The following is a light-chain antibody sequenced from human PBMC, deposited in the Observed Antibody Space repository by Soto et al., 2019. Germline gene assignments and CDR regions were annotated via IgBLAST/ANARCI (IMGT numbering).Light chain of an antibody. CDR1: SSDVGTYNY. J-gene: IGLJ3*02. CDR3: SSYTTSNTQV. CDR2: DVS. V-gene: IGLV2-14*01. Sequence: QSALTQPASVSGFPGQPITISCTGTSSDVGTYNYVSWYQHRPGKAPKLMIYDVSYRPSGVSNRFSGSKSANTASLTISGLQAEDEADYYCSSYTTSNTQVFGGGTKLTVL.